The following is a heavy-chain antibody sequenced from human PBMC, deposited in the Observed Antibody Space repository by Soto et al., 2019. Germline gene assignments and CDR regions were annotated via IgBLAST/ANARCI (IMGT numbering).Heavy chain of an antibody. V-gene: IGHV4-34*01. Sequence: QVQLQQWGAGLLKPSETLSLTCAVYGGSFSGYYWSWIRQPPGKGLEWIGEINHSGSTNYNPSLKSRVTISVDTSKNQFSLKLTSVAAADTAVYYCARGCGGRCNPGFVFDYWGQGTLVTVSS. D-gene: IGHD2-15*01. CDR1: GGSFSGYY. CDR3: ARGCGGRCNPGFVFDY. J-gene: IGHJ4*02. CDR2: INHSGST.